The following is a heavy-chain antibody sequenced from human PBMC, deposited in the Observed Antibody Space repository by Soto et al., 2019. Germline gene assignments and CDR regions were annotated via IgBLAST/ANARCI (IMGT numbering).Heavy chain of an antibody. CDR2: ISGTGGST. CDR3: ENVHTGEIPTVFPDFDL. J-gene: IGHJ3*01. Sequence: WESXRLAWSSSVVTLSIYAMSWVRHAPGKGLEWVSAISGTGGSTYYADSVKGRFTISRDNSKNTLYLQMNSLRGEDTDVYYCENVHTGEIPTVFPDFDLWGQGTMVTVSS. V-gene: IGHV3-23*01. D-gene: IGHD4-4*01. CDR1: VVTLSIYA.